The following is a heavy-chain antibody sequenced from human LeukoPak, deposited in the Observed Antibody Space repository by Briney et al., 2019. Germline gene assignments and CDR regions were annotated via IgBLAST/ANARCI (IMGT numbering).Heavy chain of an antibody. V-gene: IGHV4-34*01. CDR3: ARQSVGWYYYDSSGRRSPYYFDY. Sequence: KPGGSLRLSCAASGFTFSSYAMSWVRQAPGKGLEWIGEINHSGSTNYNPSLKSRVTISVDTSKNQFSLKLSSVTAADTAVYYCARQSVGWYYYDSSGRRSPYYFDYWGQGTLVTVSS. D-gene: IGHD3-22*01. J-gene: IGHJ4*02. CDR2: INHSGST. CDR1: GFTFSSYA.